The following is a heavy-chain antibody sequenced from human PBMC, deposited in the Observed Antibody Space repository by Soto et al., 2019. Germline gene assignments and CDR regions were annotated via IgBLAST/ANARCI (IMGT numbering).Heavy chain of an antibody. CDR2: INHSGST. D-gene: IGHD2-21*01. J-gene: IGHJ6*02. CDR1: GGSFSGYY. V-gene: IGHV4-34*01. Sequence: SETLSLTCAVYGGSFSGYYWTWIRQPPGTGLEWIGEINHSGSTNYNPSLKSRVTISVDTSKNQFSLKLSSVTAADTAVYYCAASCVGCGGFNYYGMDVWGQGTTVTVSS. CDR3: AASCVGCGGFNYYGMDV.